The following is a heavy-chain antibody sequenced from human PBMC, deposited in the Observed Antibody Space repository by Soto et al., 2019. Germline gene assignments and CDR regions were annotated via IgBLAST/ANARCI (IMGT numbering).Heavy chain of an antibody. V-gene: IGHV3-23*01. CDR3: AKPPDPFVPLYYYYYMDV. D-gene: IGHD2-2*01. Sequence: GGSLRLSCAASGFTFSSYAMSWVRQAPGKGLEWVSAISGSGGSTYYADSVKGRFTISRDNSKNTLYLQMNSLRAEDTAVYYCAKPPDPFVPLYYYYYMDVWGQGTTVTVSS. CDR2: ISGSGGST. J-gene: IGHJ6*03. CDR1: GFTFSSYA.